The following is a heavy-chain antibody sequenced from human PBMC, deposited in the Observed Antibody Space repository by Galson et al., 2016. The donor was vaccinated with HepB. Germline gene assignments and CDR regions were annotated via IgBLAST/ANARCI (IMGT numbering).Heavy chain of an antibody. D-gene: IGHD6-6*01. CDR3: ARVIFAIAARRTTVTRPFDY. J-gene: IGHJ4*02. Sequence: SVKVSCKASGYTFTSYGVSWVRQAPGQGLEWMGWISAYNGNTNYAQRLQGRVTMTTDTSTSTAYMELRSLRSDETALYYCARVIFAIAARRTTVTRPFDYWGQGTLVTVSS. V-gene: IGHV1-18*01. CDR2: ISAYNGNT. CDR1: GYTFTSYG.